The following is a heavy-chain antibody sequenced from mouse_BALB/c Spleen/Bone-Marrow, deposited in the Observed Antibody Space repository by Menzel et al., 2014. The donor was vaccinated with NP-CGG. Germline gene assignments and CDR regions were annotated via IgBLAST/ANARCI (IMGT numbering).Heavy chain of an antibody. D-gene: IGHD2-14*01. Sequence: QVQLQQPGAELVKPGASVRLSCKASGYTFTSYWMHWVKQRPGQGLEWIGEINPSNGRTNYNEKFKSKATLTVDKSSSTAYMQLSSLTSEDSAVYCCARGYFAYWGQGTLVTVSA. V-gene: IGHV1S81*02. CDR2: INPSNGRT. CDR1: GYTFTSYW. J-gene: IGHJ3*01. CDR3: ARGYFAY.